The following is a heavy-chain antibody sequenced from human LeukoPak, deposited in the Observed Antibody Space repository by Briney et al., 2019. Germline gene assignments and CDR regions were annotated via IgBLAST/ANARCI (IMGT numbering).Heavy chain of an antibody. Sequence: SETLSLTCTVSGGSISSYCWSWIRHPQAAGLERIGYIYYSGSTNYTPSLTRLVTISVAPSKNQFSLKLSSVTVADTAVYYCARDKYDCSSTSCSGRYYHGMDVWGQGTTVTVSS. CDR1: GGSISSYC. D-gene: IGHD2-2*01. CDR3: ARDKYDCSSTSCSGRYYHGMDV. V-gene: IGHV4-59*01. J-gene: IGHJ6*02. CDR2: IYYSGST.